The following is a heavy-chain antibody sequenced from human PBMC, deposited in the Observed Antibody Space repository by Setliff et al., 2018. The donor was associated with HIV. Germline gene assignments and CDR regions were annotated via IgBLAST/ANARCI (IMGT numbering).Heavy chain of an antibody. CDR2: IIPIPGIA. D-gene: IGHD3-3*01. CDR3: VRGVQSPPHYSYYYMDV. V-gene: IGHV1-69*10. Sequence: SVKVSCKASGGTFSSYAISWVRQAPGQGLEWMGGIIPIPGIANYAQKFQGKVTITADKSTSTAYMELTSLRFDDTAMYYCVRGVQSPPHYSYYYMDVWGEGTMVTVSS. CDR1: GGTFSSYA. J-gene: IGHJ6*03.